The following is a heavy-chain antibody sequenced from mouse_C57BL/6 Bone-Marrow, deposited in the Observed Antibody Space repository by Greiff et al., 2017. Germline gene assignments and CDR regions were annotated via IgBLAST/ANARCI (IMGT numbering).Heavy chain of an antibody. J-gene: IGHJ4*01. CDR1: GFNIKDYY. CDR3: ARKGTTVVATDAMDY. D-gene: IGHD1-1*01. Sequence: EVKLQESGAELVKPGASVKLSCTASGFNIKDYYMHWVKQRTEQGLEWIGRIDPEDGETKYAPKFQGKATITADTSSNTAYLQLSSLTSEDTAVYYCARKGTTVVATDAMDYWGQGTSVTVSS. CDR2: IDPEDGET. V-gene: IGHV14-2*01.